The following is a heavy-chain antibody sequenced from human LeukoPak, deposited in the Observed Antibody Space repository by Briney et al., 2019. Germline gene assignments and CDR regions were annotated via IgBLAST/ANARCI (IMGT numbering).Heavy chain of an antibody. V-gene: IGHV3-7*01. CDR1: GFSFSSYW. J-gene: IGHJ6*03. D-gene: IGHD3-3*01. CDR3: ARARNYECWSGPLGVYYYMDV. CDR2: IMQDGSEK. Sequence: PGGSLRLSCAASGFSFSSYWMSWVRQAPGKGLEWLANIMQDGSEKYYVDSVKGRFTISRDNAKNSLYLQMNSLRAEDTAVYYCARARNYECWSGPLGVYYYMDVWGKGTTVTVSS.